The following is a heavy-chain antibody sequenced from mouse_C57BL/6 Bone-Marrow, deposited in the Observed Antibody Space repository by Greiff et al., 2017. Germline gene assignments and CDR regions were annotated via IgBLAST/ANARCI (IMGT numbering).Heavy chain of an antibody. CDR1: GYSITSGYY. CDR3: ARAPPYYYGSSYPYAMDY. CDR2: ISYDGIN. V-gene: IGHV3-6*01. J-gene: IGHJ4*01. D-gene: IGHD1-1*01. Sequence: LVESGPGLVKPSQSLSLTCSVTGYSITSGYYWNWIRQFPGNKLEWMGYISYDGINNYNPSLKNRISITRDTSKNQFFLKLNSVTTEDTATYYCARAPPYYYGSSYPYAMDYWGQGTSVTVSS.